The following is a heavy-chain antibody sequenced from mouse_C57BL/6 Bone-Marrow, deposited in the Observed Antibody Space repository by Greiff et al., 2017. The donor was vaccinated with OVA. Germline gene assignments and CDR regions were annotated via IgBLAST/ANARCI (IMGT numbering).Heavy chain of an antibody. J-gene: IGHJ1*03. Sequence: VKLQESGAELARPGASVKLSCKASGYTFTSYGISWVKQRTGQGLEWIGEIYPRSGNTYYNEKFKGKATLTADKSSSTAYMELRSLTSEDSAVYFCARREYDYDRGYWYFDVWGTGTTVTVSS. CDR3: ARREYDYDRGYWYFDV. V-gene: IGHV1-81*01. CDR1: GYTFTSYG. D-gene: IGHD2-4*01. CDR2: IYPRSGNT.